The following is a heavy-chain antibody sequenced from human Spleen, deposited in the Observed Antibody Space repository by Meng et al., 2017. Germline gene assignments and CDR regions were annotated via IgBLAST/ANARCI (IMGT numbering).Heavy chain of an antibody. CDR2: IIPILGIA. J-gene: IGHJ4*02. D-gene: IGHD2-2*01. CDR1: GRTFSSYT. V-gene: IGHV1-69*04. CDR3: ARDSGELGYCSSTSCYFY. Sequence: SVKVSCKASGRTFSSYTISWVRQAPGHGLEWIGRIIPILGIANYAQKFQGRVTITADKSTSTAYMELSSLRSEDTAVYYCARDSGELGYCSSTSCYFYWGQGTLVTVSS.